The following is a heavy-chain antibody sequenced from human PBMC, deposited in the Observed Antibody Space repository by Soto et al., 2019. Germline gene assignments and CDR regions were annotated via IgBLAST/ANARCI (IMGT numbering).Heavy chain of an antibody. Sequence: GGSLRLSCAASGFAFSSYSMNWVRQAPGKGLEWVSFISSSGDSIYYAGSVKGRFTISRDNARDSSYLQMNSLSAEDTAVYFCARDSSDYAYFDFWGQGSLVTVSS. CDR1: GFAFSSYS. CDR3: ARDSSDYAYFDF. D-gene: IGHD3-16*01. J-gene: IGHJ4*02. CDR2: ISSSGDSI. V-gene: IGHV3-48*01.